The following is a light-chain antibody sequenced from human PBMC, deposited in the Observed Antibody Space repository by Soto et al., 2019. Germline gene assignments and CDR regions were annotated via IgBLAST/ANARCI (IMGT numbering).Light chain of an antibody. CDR3: QQVNVYPST. CDR1: QGISSY. J-gene: IGKJ4*01. CDR2: DAS. Sequence: IPLTQSPSSLSASVGDRVTITCRASQGISSYLGWYQQKPGKAPNLLIYDASTLHSGVPSRFSGGGSGTDFTLTISSLQPEDSATYYCQQVNVYPSTFGGGTKVDIK. V-gene: IGKV1-9*01.